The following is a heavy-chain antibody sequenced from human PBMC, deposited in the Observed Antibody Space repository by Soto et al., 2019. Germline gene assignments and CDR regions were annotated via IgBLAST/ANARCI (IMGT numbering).Heavy chain of an antibody. D-gene: IGHD6-6*01. J-gene: IGHJ4*02. CDR3: ARDGGSSSFVCPGY. CDR1: GYTFASYG. Sequence: ASVKVSCKASGYTFASYGMSWVRQAPGQGPEWMGWISAYNGDTNYAQKFQGRVTLTTDTSTSTAYMELRSLRSDDTAVYYCARDGGSSSFVCPGYWGQGTLVTVSS. V-gene: IGHV1-18*01. CDR2: ISAYNGDT.